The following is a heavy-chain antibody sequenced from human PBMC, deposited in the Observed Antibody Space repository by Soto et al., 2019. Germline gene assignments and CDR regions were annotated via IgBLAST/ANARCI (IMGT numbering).Heavy chain of an antibody. CDR1: GDSVSSNSAA. J-gene: IGHJ5*02. CDR3: ARDLPRYCSSTSCYLSFWFDP. V-gene: IGHV6-1*01. CDR2: TYYRSKWYN. D-gene: IGHD2-2*01. Sequence: PSQTLSLTCAISGDSVSSNSAAWNWIRQSPSRGLEWLGRTYYRSKWYNDYAVSVKSRITINPDTSKNQFSLQLNSVTPEDTAVYYCARDLPRYCSSTSCYLSFWFDPWGQGTLVTVSS.